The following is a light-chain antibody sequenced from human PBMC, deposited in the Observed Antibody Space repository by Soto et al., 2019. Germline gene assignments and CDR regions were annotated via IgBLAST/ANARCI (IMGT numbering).Light chain of an antibody. V-gene: IGLV2-14*01. Sequence: QSVLTQPASVSGSPGQSITVSCTGTSSDVGAYDCVSWYQHHPGKAPKLIIYEVTNRPSGVSNRFSGSKSGNTASLTISGLQAEDEADYYCNSYTRSTKYVFGTGTKVTVL. CDR3: NSYTRSTKYV. J-gene: IGLJ1*01. CDR2: EVT. CDR1: SSDVGAYDC.